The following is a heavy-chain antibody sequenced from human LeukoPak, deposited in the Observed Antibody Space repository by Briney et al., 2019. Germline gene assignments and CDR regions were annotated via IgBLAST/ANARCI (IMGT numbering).Heavy chain of an antibody. J-gene: IGHJ2*01. CDR3: ARGWGFEASYWYFDL. V-gene: IGHV4-34*01. Sequence: PSETLSLTCTVSGGSITSGGYYWSWIRQPPGKGLEWIGEINHSGSTNYNPSLKSRVTISVDTSKNQFSLKLSSVTAADTAVYYCARGWGFEASYWYFDLWGRGTLVTVSS. CDR2: INHSGST. CDR1: GGSITSGGYY. D-gene: IGHD7-27*01.